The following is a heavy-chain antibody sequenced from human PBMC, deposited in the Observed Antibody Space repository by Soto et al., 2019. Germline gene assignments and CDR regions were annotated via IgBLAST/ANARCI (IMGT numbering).Heavy chain of an antibody. CDR3: VKDGQFDLGELSYPGY. D-gene: IGHD3-16*02. CDR2: ISYDGSNK. CDR1: GFTFSSYG. Sequence: QVQLVESGGGVVQPGRSLRLSCAASGFTFSSYGMHWVRQAPGKGLEWVAVISYDGSNKYYADSVKGRFTISRDNSKNTLYLQMNSLRAEDTAVYYCVKDGQFDLGELSYPGYWGQGTLVTVSS. V-gene: IGHV3-30*18. J-gene: IGHJ4*02.